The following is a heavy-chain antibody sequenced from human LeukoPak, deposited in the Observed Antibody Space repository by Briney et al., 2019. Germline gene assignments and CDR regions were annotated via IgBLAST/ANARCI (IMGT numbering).Heavy chain of an antibody. CDR3: ARAAENYGGRFDS. CDR2: ISSSSSYI. V-gene: IGHV3-21*01. CDR1: GFTLSSHS. D-gene: IGHD3-16*01. Sequence: PGGSLRLSCAASGFTLSSHSMNWVRQAPGKGLEWVSSISSSSSYIYYADSVKGRFTISRDNAKNSLYLQMNNLRAEDTAVYYCARAAENYGGRFDSWGQGTLVTVSS. J-gene: IGHJ4*02.